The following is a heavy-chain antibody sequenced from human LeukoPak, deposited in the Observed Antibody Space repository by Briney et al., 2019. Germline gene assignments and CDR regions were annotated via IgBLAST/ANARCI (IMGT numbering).Heavy chain of an antibody. V-gene: IGHV4-59*11. Sequence: SETLSLTCTVSCGSISSHYWSWIRQPPGKGLEWIGYIYYSGSTNYNPSLKSRVTISVDTSKNQFSLKLSSVTAADTAVYYCARVRMADAFDIWGQGTMVTVSS. CDR3: ARVRMADAFDI. D-gene: IGHD2-8*01. CDR1: CGSISSHY. CDR2: IYYSGST. J-gene: IGHJ3*02.